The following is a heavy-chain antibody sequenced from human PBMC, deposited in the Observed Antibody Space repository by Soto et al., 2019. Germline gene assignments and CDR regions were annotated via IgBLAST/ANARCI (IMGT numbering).Heavy chain of an antibody. Sequence: ASVKVSCKASGYTFTSYYMHWVRQAPGQGLEWMGIINPSGGSTSYAQKFQGRVTMTRDTSTSTVYMELSSLRSEDTAVYYCARDRIVVVTASPNYYYYYGMDVWGQGTTVIVSS. CDR3: ARDRIVVVTASPNYYYYYGMDV. CDR1: GYTFTSYY. D-gene: IGHD2-21*02. V-gene: IGHV1-46*01. CDR2: INPSGGST. J-gene: IGHJ6*02.